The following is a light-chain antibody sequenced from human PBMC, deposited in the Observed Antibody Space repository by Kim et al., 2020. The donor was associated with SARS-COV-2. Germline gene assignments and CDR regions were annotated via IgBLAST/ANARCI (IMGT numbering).Light chain of an antibody. CDR2: EVS. V-gene: IGLV2-14*01. CDR3: SSYIRGSTNYV. Sequence: QSALNQPASVSGSPGQSITISCTGTSSDVGGYKYVSWYQQHPGKAPKLVIYEVSNRPSGVSNRFSGSKSGNTASLTISGLQAEDEADYYCSSYIRGSTNYVFGTGTKVTVL. CDR1: SSDVGGYKY. J-gene: IGLJ1*01.